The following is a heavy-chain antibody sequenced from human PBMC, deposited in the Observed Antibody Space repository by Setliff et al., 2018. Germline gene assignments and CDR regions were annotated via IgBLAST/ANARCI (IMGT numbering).Heavy chain of an antibody. CDR2: IKQDGSER. Sequence: GVLKISCAASGFTFSSYWMTWVRQAPGKGLEWVANIKQDGSERHYVDSVKGRFTISRDNAKNSLYLQITSLRAEDTAVYYCARGAHAYGYWGQGTLVTVSS. V-gene: IGHV3-7*01. J-gene: IGHJ4*02. CDR1: GFTFSSYW. CDR3: ARGAHAYGY. D-gene: IGHD5-18*01.